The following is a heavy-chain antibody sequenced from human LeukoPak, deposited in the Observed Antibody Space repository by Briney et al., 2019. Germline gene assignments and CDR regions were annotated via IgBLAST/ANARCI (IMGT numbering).Heavy chain of an antibody. J-gene: IGHJ4*02. CDR3: ARDPSDSGYYYD. V-gene: IGHV3-21*01. Sequence: GGSLRLSCAASGFTFSSYSMNWVRQAPGKGLEWVSSISSSSSYIYYADSVKGRFTISRDNAENSLYLQMNSLRAEDTAVYYCARDPSDSGYYYDWGQGTLVTVSS. CDR1: GFTFSSYS. CDR2: ISSSSSYI. D-gene: IGHD3-22*01.